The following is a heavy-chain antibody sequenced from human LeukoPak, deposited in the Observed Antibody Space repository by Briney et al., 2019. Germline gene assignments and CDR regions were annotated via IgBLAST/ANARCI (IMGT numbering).Heavy chain of an antibody. D-gene: IGHD4-23*01. CDR3: ARATVDYGGNSYALDI. CDR1: GDSDSSDNYY. J-gene: IGHJ3*02. Sequence: PSQTLSLTCTVSGDSDSSDNYYYTWTRQPPGKGLEWIGYIYHGGSTYYTPSLKSRVTISLDRSKNQFSLKLSFVTVADTAFYYCARATVDYGGNSYALDIWGQGTMVTVSS. CDR2: IYHGGST. V-gene: IGHV4-30-2*01.